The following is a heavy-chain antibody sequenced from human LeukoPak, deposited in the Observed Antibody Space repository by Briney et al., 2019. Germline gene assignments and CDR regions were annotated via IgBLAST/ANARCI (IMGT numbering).Heavy chain of an antibody. V-gene: IGHV3-21*01. Sequence: GGSLRLSCAASGFTFSRYSMNWVRQAPEKGLEWVSSISGSSSYIYYADSVKGRFTISRDNAKNSLYLQMNSLRAEDTAVYYCAGQSRLGYCSGGSCYSQPFDPWGQGTLVTVSS. CDR3: AGQSRLGYCSGGSCYSQPFDP. CDR1: GFTFSRYS. J-gene: IGHJ5*02. CDR2: ISGSSSYI. D-gene: IGHD2-15*01.